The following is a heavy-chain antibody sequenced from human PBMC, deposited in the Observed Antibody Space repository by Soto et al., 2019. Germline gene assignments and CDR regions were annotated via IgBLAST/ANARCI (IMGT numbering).Heavy chain of an antibody. CDR3: ATYYGDYDGAY. V-gene: IGHV1-24*01. Sequence: ASVNVSCKVSGYTLTELSMHWVRQAPGKGLEWMGGFDPEDRETIYAQKFQGRVTMTEDKSTDTAYMELSRLRSEDTAVYYCATYYGDYDGAYWGQGTLVTVSS. CDR2: FDPEDRET. CDR1: GYTLTELS. J-gene: IGHJ4*02. D-gene: IGHD4-17*01.